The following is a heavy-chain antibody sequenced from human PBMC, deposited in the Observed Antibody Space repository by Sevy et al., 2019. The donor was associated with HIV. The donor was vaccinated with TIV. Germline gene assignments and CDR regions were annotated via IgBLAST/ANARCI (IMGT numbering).Heavy chain of an antibody. J-gene: IGHJ3*02. CDR3: ARDRIGGAPFNAFDI. CDR2: INPNNGFT. CDR1: GYTFAGYY. V-gene: IGHV1-2*02. D-gene: IGHD1-26*01. Sequence: ASVKVSCKASGYTFAGYYMNWVRQAPGQGLEWMGWINPNNGFTNYAQKFQGRVTMTRDTSISTVYMELGSLRSDDTAVYYCARDRIGGAPFNAFDIWGQGTMVTVSS.